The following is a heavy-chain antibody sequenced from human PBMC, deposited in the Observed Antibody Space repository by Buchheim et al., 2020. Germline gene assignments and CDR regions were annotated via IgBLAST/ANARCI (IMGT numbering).Heavy chain of an antibody. Sequence: QVQLVQSGAEVKKPGASVKVSCKASGYTFTSYDISWVRQATGQGLEWMGWMNPNSANTGVAQKFQGRVTMTRNTSISTAYMELSSLRSDDTVVYYCARVTYGNYSPDYWGQGTL. D-gene: IGHD4-11*01. J-gene: IGHJ4*02. CDR3: ARVTYGNYSPDY. CDR2: MNPNSANT. V-gene: IGHV1-8*01. CDR1: GYTFTSYD.